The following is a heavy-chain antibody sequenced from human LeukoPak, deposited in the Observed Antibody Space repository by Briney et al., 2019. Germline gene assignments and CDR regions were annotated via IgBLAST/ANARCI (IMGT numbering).Heavy chain of an antibody. Sequence: ASVKASCKASGYTFTSYYMHWVRQAPGQGLEWMGWINPKSGGTNYAQKFQGRVTMTRDTSISTAYMDMSSLRSDDTAVYYCARNLWFGESSDAFDMWGQGTMVTVSS. V-gene: IGHV1-2*02. D-gene: IGHD3-10*01. CDR1: GYTFTSYY. CDR2: INPKSGGT. J-gene: IGHJ3*02. CDR3: ARNLWFGESSDAFDM.